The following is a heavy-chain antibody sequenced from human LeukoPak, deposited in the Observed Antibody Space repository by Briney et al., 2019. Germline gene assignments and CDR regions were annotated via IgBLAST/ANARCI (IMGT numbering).Heavy chain of an antibody. Sequence: PSQTLSLTCTVSGGSISSGDYYWSWIRQPPGKGLEWIGYIYYSGSTYYNPSLKSRVTISVDTFKNQFSLKLSSVTAADTAVYYCAREAYYYGSGSYYNGLDYWGQGTLVTVSS. CDR2: IYYSGST. CDR1: GGSISSGDYY. J-gene: IGHJ4*02. D-gene: IGHD3-10*01. V-gene: IGHV4-30-4*01. CDR3: AREAYYYGSGSYYNGLDY.